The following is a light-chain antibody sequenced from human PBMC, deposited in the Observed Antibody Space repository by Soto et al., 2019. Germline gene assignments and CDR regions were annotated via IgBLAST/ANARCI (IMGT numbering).Light chain of an antibody. CDR3: SSFASSNTWV. Sequence: QSALTQPPSASGSPGQSVTISCTGTSSDVGAYNYVSWYQQHAGKAPKLVIYEVTKRPSGVPDRFSGSKSANTASLPVSGLQAEDEAEYYCSSFASSNTWVFGGGTKLTVL. V-gene: IGLV2-8*01. CDR2: EVT. J-gene: IGLJ3*02. CDR1: SSDVGAYNY.